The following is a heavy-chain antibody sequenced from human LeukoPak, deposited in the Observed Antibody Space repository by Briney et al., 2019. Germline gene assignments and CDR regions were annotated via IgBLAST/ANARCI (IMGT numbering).Heavy chain of an antibody. Sequence: GGSLRLSCSASGFTFSGYAMHWVRQAPGKGLEYVSAIISNGESTYYSDSVKDRFTISRDNAKNSLYLQMNGLRDEDTAVYYCAQMDYGSGSFGSWGQGTMVTVSS. D-gene: IGHD3-10*01. CDR1: GFTFSGYA. CDR2: IISNGEST. CDR3: AQMDYGSGSFGS. V-gene: IGHV3-64*04. J-gene: IGHJ3*01.